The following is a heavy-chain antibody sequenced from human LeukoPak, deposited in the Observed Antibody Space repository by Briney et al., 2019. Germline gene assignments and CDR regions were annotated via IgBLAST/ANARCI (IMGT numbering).Heavy chain of an antibody. CDR3: AILGYCSSTSCLQFDP. D-gene: IGHD2-2*01. Sequence: ASVKVSCKASGYTFTGCYMHWVRQAPGQGLEWMGWINPNSGGTNYAQKFQGRVTMTRDTSISTAYMELSRLRSDDTAVYYCAILGYCSSTSCLQFDPWGQGTLVTVSS. CDR1: GYTFTGCY. J-gene: IGHJ5*02. CDR2: INPNSGGT. V-gene: IGHV1-2*02.